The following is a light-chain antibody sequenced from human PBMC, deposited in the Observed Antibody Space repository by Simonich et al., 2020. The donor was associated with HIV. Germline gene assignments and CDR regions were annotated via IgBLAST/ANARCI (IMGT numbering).Light chain of an antibody. J-gene: IGLJ3*02. V-gene: IGLV1-40*01. CDR1: SSNIGSGYD. Sequence: QSVLTQPPSVSGAPGQRVTISCTGSSSNIGSGYDVHWYQQLPGTAPKLLIYGNINRPSGVPDRFSGSKSGTSASLAITGLQAEDEADYYCQSCVSSLSGVFGGGTNLTVL. CDR3: QSCVSSLSGV. CDR2: GNI.